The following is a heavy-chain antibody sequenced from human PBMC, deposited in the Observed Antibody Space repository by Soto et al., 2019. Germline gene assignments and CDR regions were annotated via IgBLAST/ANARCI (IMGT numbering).Heavy chain of an antibody. CDR2: INPNSGGT. CDR3: ARYVFISTCRSVGYEP. J-gene: IGHJ5*02. Sequence: GSAVKVSCKASGYTFTGYYMHWVRQAPGQGLEWMGWINPNSGGTNYAQKFQGRVTMTRDTSISTAYMELSRLRSDDTAVYYCARYVFISTCRSVGYEPSCPGPRVSVS. CDR1: GYTFTGYY. D-gene: IGHD2-2*01. V-gene: IGHV1-2*02.